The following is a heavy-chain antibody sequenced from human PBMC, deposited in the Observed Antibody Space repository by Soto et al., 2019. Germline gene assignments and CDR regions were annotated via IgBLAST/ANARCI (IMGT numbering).Heavy chain of an antibody. CDR3: AYGSSSAWIDY. D-gene: IGHD6-25*01. CDR1: GDSMRGYHFY. CDR2: AYFSGGNT. V-gene: IGHV4-39*01. J-gene: IGHJ4*02. Sequence: PSETLSLTCSVSGDSMRGYHFYWGWIRQAPGKGLEWIGSAYFSGGNTYYSPSLKSRVSISVDTSKNEFSLRLTSLTDADTAVYFCAYGSSSAWIDYWGQGTLVTVSS.